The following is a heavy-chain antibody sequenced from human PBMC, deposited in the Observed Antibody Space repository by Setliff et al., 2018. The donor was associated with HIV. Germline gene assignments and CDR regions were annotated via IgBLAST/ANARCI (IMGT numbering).Heavy chain of an antibody. D-gene: IGHD3-10*01. J-gene: IGHJ4*02. V-gene: IGHV4-59*01. Sequence: SETLSLTCTVSGGSISSYYWSWIRQPPGKGLEYIGYISYTGSTNYNPSLKSRVTISVDTSKNQFSLKLGSVAAADTAVYYCARAGYFGSGSFYFNYWGQGTLVTVSS. CDR3: ARAGYFGSGSFYFNY. CDR1: GGSISSYY. CDR2: ISYTGST.